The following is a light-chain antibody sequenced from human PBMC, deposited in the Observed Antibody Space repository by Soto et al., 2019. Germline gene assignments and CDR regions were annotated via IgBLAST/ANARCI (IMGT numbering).Light chain of an antibody. Sequence: QSALTQPASVSGSPGQSITISCAGTSSDVGGYTYVSWYQQHPGKAPKLMIYDVSNRPSGVSNRFSGCKSGNTASLTISGLQAEDEADYDCTTYTSSSTPYVFGGGTKLTFL. CDR3: TTYTSSSTPYV. J-gene: IGLJ1*01. CDR1: SSDVGGYTY. CDR2: DVS. V-gene: IGLV2-14*01.